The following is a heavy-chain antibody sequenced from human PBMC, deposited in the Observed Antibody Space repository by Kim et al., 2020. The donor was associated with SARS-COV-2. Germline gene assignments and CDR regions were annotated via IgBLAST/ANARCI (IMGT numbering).Heavy chain of an antibody. V-gene: IGHV1-18*01. Sequence: ASVKVSCKASGYTFVNFAIHWVRQAPGQGLEWMAKIRVHNADTNYAEKFRDRVTMTRDTSTSTAYMELRSLRPDDTASYDCARELQEAPTPARLAMTRGVHRPSDPWRQGTLVTVS. J-gene: IGHJ5*02. CDR3: ARELQEAPTPARLAMTRGVHRPSDP. D-gene: IGHD3-10*01. CDR1: GYTFVNFA. CDR2: IRVHNADT.